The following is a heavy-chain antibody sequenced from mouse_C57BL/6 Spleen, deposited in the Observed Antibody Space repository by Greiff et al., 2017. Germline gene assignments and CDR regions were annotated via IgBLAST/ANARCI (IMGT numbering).Heavy chain of an antibody. CDR3: ARREDYYGSPFFDY. J-gene: IGHJ2*01. CDR1: GYAFSSYW. Sequence: QVQLKESGAELVKPGASVKISCKASGYAFSSYWMNWVKQRPGKGLEWIGQIYPGDGDTNYNGKFKGKAKLTADKSSSTAYMPLRSLTSEDSAVYFCARREDYYGSPFFDYWGQGTTLTVSS. V-gene: IGHV1-80*01. CDR2: IYPGDGDT. D-gene: IGHD1-1*01.